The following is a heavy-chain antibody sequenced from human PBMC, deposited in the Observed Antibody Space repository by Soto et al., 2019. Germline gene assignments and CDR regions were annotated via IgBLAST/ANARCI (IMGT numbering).Heavy chain of an antibody. Sequence: SETLYLTCTVSGGSVSSGSYYWSWIRQPPGKVLEWIGYIYYSGSTNYNPSLKSRVTISVDTYKNQFSLKLSSVTASDTAVYYCARDQGCPHNYYYYGMDVWGQGTTVTVYS. CDR1: GGSVSSGSYY. D-gene: IGHD2-8*01. CDR3: ARDQGCPHNYYYYGMDV. J-gene: IGHJ6*02. CDR2: IYYSGST. V-gene: IGHV4-61*01.